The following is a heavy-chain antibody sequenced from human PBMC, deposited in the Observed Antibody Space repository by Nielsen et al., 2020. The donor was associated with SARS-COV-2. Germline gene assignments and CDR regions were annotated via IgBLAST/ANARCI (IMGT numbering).Heavy chain of an antibody. CDR1: GFMFSTYA. J-gene: IGHJ4*02. CDR2: INTPATI. Sequence: GESLKISCAASGFMFSTYAMSWVRQSPGRGLEWVSYINTPATIYYADSLKGRFTISRDNAKNSLFLQMNSLRAEDTAIYYCARDRDVDYFDSWGQGTLVTVSS. CDR3: ARDRDVDYFDS. V-gene: IGHV3-11*01.